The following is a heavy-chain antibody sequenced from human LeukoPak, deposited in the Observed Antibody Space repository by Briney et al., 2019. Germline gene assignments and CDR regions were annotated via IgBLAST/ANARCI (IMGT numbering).Heavy chain of an antibody. D-gene: IGHD3-16*01. V-gene: IGHV1-2*02. Sequence: ASVKVSCKASGYTFTGYYMHWVRQAPGQGLEWMGWINPNSGGTNYAQKFQGRVTMTRDTSISTAYMELSRLRSDDTAVYYCARDTGMGDYYHYYMDVWGKGTTVTVSS. CDR3: ARDTGMGDYYHYYMDV. J-gene: IGHJ6*03. CDR2: INPNSGGT. CDR1: GYTFTGYY.